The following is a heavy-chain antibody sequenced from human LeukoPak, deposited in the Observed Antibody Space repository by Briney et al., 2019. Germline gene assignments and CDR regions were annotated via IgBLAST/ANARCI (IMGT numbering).Heavy chain of an antibody. CDR1: GFTFGNYA. Sequence: SGGSLRLFCAASGFTFGNYAMSWVRQAPGKGLEWVSVISGSGATTDHADSVMGRFTISRDNSKNTVYLQVDSLRAEDTAVYFCAKGLWGAYYYGMDVWGQGTTVTVSS. D-gene: IGHD3-16*01. CDR2: ISGSGATT. J-gene: IGHJ6*02. V-gene: IGHV3-23*01. CDR3: AKGLWGAYYYGMDV.